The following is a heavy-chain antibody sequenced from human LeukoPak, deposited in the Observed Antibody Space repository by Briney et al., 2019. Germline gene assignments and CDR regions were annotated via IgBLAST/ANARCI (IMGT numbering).Heavy chain of an antibody. CDR3: ARGPLNFGGRRGYIFDY. CDR2: INHSGST. D-gene: IGHD4-17*01. V-gene: IGHV4-34*01. Sequence: PSETLSLTCAVYGGSFSGYYWSWIRRPPGKGLEWIGEINHSGSTNYNPSLKSRVTISVDTSKNQFSLKLSSVTAADTAVYYCARGPLNFGGRRGYIFDYWGQGTLVTVSS. CDR1: GGSFSGYY. J-gene: IGHJ4*02.